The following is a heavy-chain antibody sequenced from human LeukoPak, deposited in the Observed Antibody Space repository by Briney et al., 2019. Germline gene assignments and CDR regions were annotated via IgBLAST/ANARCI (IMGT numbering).Heavy chain of an antibody. J-gene: IGHJ4*02. V-gene: IGHV3-48*03. CDR2: ISSSGSTI. CDR1: GFTFGSFV. D-gene: IGHD6-13*01. Sequence: GGSLRLSCAASGFTFGSFVMNWVRQAPGRDLQWVSSISSSGSTIEYADSVRGRFTISRDNAKNSLSLQMNSLRAEDTAVYYCARARYSNTWFDYWGQGALVTVSS. CDR3: ARARYSNTWFDY.